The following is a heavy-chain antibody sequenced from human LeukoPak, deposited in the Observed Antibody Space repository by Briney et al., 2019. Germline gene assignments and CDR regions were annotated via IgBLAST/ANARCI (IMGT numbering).Heavy chain of an antibody. D-gene: IGHD6-13*01. CDR1: GYTFTVYY. CDR3: AREVSPSYSSSWTEFDY. CDR2: INPNSGGT. Sequence: ASVKVSFKASGYTFTVYYMHWVRQAPGQGLEWMGWINPNSGGTNYAQKFQGRVTMTRDTSISTAYMELSRLRSDDTAVYYCAREVSPSYSSSWTEFDYWGQGTLVTVSS. V-gene: IGHV1-2*02. J-gene: IGHJ4*02.